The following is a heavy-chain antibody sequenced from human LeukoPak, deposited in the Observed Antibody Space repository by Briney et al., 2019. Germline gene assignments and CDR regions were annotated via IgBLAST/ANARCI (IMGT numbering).Heavy chain of an antibody. D-gene: IGHD2-2*01. CDR3: AKPQIVVVPAALDY. Sequence: GGSLRLSWAASGFTFSSYAMSWVRQAPGKGLEWVSAISGSGGSTYYADSVKGRFTISRDNSKNTLYLQMNSLRAEDTAVYYCAKPQIVVVPAALDYWGQGTLVTVSS. V-gene: IGHV3-23*01. J-gene: IGHJ4*02. CDR2: ISGSGGST. CDR1: GFTFSSYA.